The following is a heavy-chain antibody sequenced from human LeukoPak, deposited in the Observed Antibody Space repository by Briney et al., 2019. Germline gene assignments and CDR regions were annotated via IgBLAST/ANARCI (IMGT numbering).Heavy chain of an antibody. J-gene: IGHJ6*02. Sequence: PGGSLRLSCAASGFTFSSYSMNWVRQAPGKGLEWVSSISSSSSYIYYADSVKGRFTISRDNAKNSLYLQMNSLRAEDTAVYYCARDEPWIQLWFGNNNYYYYGMDVWGQGTTVTVSS. CDR1: GFTFSSYS. CDR2: ISSSSSYI. CDR3: ARDEPWIQLWFGNNNYYYYGMDV. V-gene: IGHV3-21*01. D-gene: IGHD5-18*01.